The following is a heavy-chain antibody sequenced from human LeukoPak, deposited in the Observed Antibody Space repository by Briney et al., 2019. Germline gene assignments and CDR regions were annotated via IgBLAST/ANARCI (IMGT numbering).Heavy chain of an antibody. J-gene: IGHJ3*02. CDR1: SDYITSYY. V-gene: IGHV4-4*07. CDR3: ARVGYSSGWSNPAGAFDI. CDR2: IYTSGST. Sequence: SETLSLTCTVSSDYITSYYWSWIRQPAGKGLEWIGRIYTSGSTNYNPSLKSRVTMSVDTSKNQFSLKLSSVTAADTAVYYCARVGYSSGWSNPAGAFDIWGQGTMVTVSS. D-gene: IGHD6-19*01.